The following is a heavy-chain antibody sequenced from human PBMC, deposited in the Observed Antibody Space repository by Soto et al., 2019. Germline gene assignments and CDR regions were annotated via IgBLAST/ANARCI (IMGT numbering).Heavy chain of an antibody. V-gene: IGHV3-33*01. D-gene: IGHD2-8*02. Sequence: VKLVESGGGVVQPGRSLRLSCTTSGFNVVMYGFPWVRQAPGKGLEWVASVWYDGSNEKYADSVKARFIISRDNSKNTIYLQMDSLTVEDTAVYYCVRDWSSNANAVNDNWGQGTLVTVSS. CDR1: GFNVVMYG. CDR2: VWYDGSNE. CDR3: VRDWSSNANAVNDN. J-gene: IGHJ4*02.